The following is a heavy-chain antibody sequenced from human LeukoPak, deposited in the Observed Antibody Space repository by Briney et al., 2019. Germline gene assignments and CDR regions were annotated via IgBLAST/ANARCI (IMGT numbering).Heavy chain of an antibody. J-gene: IGHJ4*02. CDR2: ISSSSIYI. CDR1: GFTFNVYN. V-gene: IGHV3-21*01. CDR3: ARDQRFGHFDY. D-gene: IGHD3-10*01. Sequence: PGVSLRLSCAASGFTFNVYNMNWVRQAPGKGLEWVSSISSSSIYIYYADSVKGRFTISRDNANNSLYLQMNSLRAEDTAVYYCARDQRFGHFDYWGQGTLVTVS.